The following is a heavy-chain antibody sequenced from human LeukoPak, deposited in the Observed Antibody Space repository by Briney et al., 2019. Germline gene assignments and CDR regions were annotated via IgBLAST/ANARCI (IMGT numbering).Heavy chain of an antibody. V-gene: IGHV3-48*02. CDR3: VRGMGAIDY. J-gene: IGHJ4*02. CDR2: ISSSSIYT. Sequence: GGSLRLSCAASGFTFSSYGMNWVRQAPGKGLEWVSYISSSSIYTYYADSVKGRFTISRDNAKNSLYLQMNSLRDEDTAVYSCVRGMGAIDYWGQGTLVTVSS. CDR1: GFTFSSYG. D-gene: IGHD4/OR15-4a*01.